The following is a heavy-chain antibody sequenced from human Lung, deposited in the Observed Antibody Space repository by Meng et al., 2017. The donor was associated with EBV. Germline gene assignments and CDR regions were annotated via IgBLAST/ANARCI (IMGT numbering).Heavy chain of an antibody. CDR3: ARDLSGWYGRVGWFDT. CDR1: GFTFSSYA. J-gene: IGHJ5*02. V-gene: IGHV3-30-3*01. D-gene: IGHD6-19*01. CDR2: ISYDGSNK. Sequence: QVQLVESGGGVVQPGRSRRLSCAASGFTFSSYAMHWVRQAPGKGLEWVAVISYDGSNKYYADSVKGRFTISRDNSKNTLYLQMNSLRAEDTAVYYCARDLSGWYGRVGWFDTWDQGTLVTVSS.